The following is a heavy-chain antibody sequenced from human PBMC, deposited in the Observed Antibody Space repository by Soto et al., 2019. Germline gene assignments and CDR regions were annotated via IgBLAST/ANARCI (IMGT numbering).Heavy chain of an antibody. V-gene: IGHV4-4*02. Sequence: PAETLSLTCAVSGGSFTSNNWWTWVRQPPGQGLEWIGEIYRTGSTNYNPSLKSRVTISLDKSENQFSLKVTSLTAADTAVYYCASRDPGTSVDYWGQGTLVTVSS. J-gene: IGHJ4*02. D-gene: IGHD1-7*01. CDR3: ASRDPGTSVDY. CDR2: IYRTGST. CDR1: GGSFTSNNW.